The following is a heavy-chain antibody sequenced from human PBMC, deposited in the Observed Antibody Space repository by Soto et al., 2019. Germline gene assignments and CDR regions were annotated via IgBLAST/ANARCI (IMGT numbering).Heavy chain of an antibody. V-gene: IGHV2-26*01. D-gene: IGHD2-2*01. J-gene: IGHJ6*03. Sequence: QVTLKESGPVLVKPTETLTLTCTVSGFSLSNARMGVSWIRQPPGKALEWLAHIFSNDEKSYSTSLKSTLTISKDTSKSQVVLTMTNMDPVDTATYYCARIRLVVVPAARWYYYYMDVWGKGTTVTVSS. CDR3: ARIRLVVVPAARWYYYYMDV. CDR2: IFSNDEK. CDR1: GFSLSNARMG.